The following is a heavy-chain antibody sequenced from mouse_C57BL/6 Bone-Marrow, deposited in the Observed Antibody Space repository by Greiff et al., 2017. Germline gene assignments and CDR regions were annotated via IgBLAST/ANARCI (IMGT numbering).Heavy chain of an antibody. J-gene: IGHJ4*01. CDR2: IYPGDGDT. D-gene: IGHD1-1*01. CDR3: ARNSNYYGSSPLAMDY. V-gene: IGHV1-82*01. Sequence: QVQLQQSGPELVKPGASVKISCKASGYAFSSSWMNWVKQRPGKGLEWIGRIYPGDGDTNYNGTFNGKATLTADQSSSTAYMQLSSLASEDSAVYFCARNSNYYGSSPLAMDYGGQGTSVTVSS. CDR1: GYAFSSSW.